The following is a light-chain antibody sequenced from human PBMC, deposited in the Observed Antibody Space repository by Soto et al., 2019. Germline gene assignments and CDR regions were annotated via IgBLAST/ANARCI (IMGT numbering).Light chain of an antibody. CDR1: QSVSSN. CDR2: GAS. J-gene: IGKJ1*01. V-gene: IGKV3-15*01. Sequence: EIVMTQSLATLSVSPGERATLSCRASQSVSSNLAWYQQKPGQAPRLLIYGASTRATGIPARFSGSGSGTDFTLTISSLQSEDFAVYYCQQYNSWPRTFGQGTKVEIK. CDR3: QQYNSWPRT.